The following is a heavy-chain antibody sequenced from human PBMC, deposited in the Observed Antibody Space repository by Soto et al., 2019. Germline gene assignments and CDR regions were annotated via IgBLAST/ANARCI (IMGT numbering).Heavy chain of an antibody. J-gene: IGHJ3*02. Sequence: SETLSLTCTVSGGSISSGDYYWSWIRQPPGKGLEWIGYIYYSGSTYYNPSLKSRVTISVDTSKNQFSLKLSSVTAADTAVYYCARSDLFLTAPGALDIWGQGTMVTVSS. D-gene: IGHD6-13*01. CDR3: ARSDLFLTAPGALDI. V-gene: IGHV4-30-4*01. CDR2: IYYSGST. CDR1: GGSISSGDYY.